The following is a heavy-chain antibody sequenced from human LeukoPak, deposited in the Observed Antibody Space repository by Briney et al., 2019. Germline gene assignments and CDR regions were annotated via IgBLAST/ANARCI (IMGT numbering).Heavy chain of an antibody. D-gene: IGHD3-3*01. J-gene: IGHJ4*02. CDR1: GGSISGYY. CDR2: IYYSGST. V-gene: IGHV4-59*12. Sequence: SETLSLTCTVSGGSISGYYWSWIRQPPGKGLEWIGYIYYSGSTNYNPSLKSRVTISVDTSKNQFSLKLSSVTAADTAVYYCARRSGYQDYWGQGTLVTVSS. CDR3: ARRSGYQDY.